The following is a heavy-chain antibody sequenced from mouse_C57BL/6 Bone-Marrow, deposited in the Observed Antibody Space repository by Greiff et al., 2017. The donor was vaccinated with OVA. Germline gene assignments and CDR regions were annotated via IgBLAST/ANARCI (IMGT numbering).Heavy chain of an antibody. CDR1: GYTFTSYW. D-gene: IGHD1-1*01. CDR2: IDPSDSYT. J-gene: IGHJ2*01. Sequence: QVQLQQPGAELVMPGASVKLSCKASGYTFTSYWMHWVKQRPGQGLEWIGEIDPSDSYTNYNQKFKGKSTLTVDKSSSTAYMQRSSLTSEDSAVYYCARGGTVRGNYWGQGTTLTVSS. V-gene: IGHV1-69*01. CDR3: ARGGTVRGNY.